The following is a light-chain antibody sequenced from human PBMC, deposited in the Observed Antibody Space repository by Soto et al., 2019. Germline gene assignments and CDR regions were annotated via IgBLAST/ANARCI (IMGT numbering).Light chain of an antibody. Sequence: QSALTQPASVSGSPGQSLTISCTGASSDVGSYHLVSWYQQHPGKAPNLIIYEASERPSGVSDRFSGSKSGNTASLTISGLQAEDEADYYCCSYAGSNTWVFGGGTKVTVL. CDR1: SSDVGSYHL. CDR3: CSYAGSNTWV. CDR2: EAS. J-gene: IGLJ3*02. V-gene: IGLV2-23*01.